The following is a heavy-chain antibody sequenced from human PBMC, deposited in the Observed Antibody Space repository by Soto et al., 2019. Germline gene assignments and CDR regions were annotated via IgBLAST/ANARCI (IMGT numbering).Heavy chain of an antibody. V-gene: IGHV4-34*01. D-gene: IGHD3-10*01. CDR1: GGSFSGYY. CDR3: AIGLWDYNWFDS. J-gene: IGHJ5*01. CDR2: IDHSGST. Sequence: QVQLQQWGAGLLKPSETLSLTCAVYGGSFSGYYWSWIRQPPGKGLEWIGEIDHSGSTNYNPSLKSRFTISVDRSKNQFSLKLSSVTAADTAVYYCAIGLWDYNWFDSWGQGTPFTVAS.